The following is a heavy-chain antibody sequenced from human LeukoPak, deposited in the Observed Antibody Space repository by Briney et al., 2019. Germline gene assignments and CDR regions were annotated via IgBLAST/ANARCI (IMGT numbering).Heavy chain of an antibody. V-gene: IGHV4-38-2*02. CDR3: ARGLGIAVMD. Sequence: SETLSLTCSVSGYSLSSGFYWGWIRQPPGKGLEWIGTIHFSGSTYYNPSLKSRVTISVDTSKNQFSLKLSSVTAADTAVYYCARGLGIAVMDWGQGTLVTVSS. D-gene: IGHD6-19*01. CDR2: IHFSGST. CDR1: GYSLSSGFY. J-gene: IGHJ4*02.